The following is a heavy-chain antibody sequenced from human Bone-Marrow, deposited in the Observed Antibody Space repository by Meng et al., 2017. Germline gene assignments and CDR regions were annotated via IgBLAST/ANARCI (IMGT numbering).Heavy chain of an antibody. J-gene: IGHJ4*02. CDR1: GGSFSGYY. Sequence: QGQLLQWGAGLLEPSETLSLTCAVYGGSFSGYYWSWIRQPPGKGLEWIGEINHSGSTNYNPSLKSRVTISVDTSKNQFSLKLSSVTAADTAVYYCARGRVVAATNPKFDYWGQGTLVTVSS. CDR2: INHSGST. V-gene: IGHV4-34*01. D-gene: IGHD2-15*01. CDR3: ARGRVVAATNPKFDY.